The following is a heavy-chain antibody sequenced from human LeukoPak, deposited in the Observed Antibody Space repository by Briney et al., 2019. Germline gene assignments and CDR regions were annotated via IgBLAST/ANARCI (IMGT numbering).Heavy chain of an antibody. J-gene: IGHJ4*02. Sequence: GASVKVSRKVSGYTLTELSMHWVRQAPGKGLEWMGGFDPEDGETIYAQKFQGRVTMTEDTSTDTAYMELSSLRSEDTAVYYCAPWSCYGDYCSDYWGQGTLVTVSS. CDR1: GYTLTELS. D-gene: IGHD4-17*01. CDR3: APWSCYGDYCSDY. V-gene: IGHV1-24*01. CDR2: FDPEDGET.